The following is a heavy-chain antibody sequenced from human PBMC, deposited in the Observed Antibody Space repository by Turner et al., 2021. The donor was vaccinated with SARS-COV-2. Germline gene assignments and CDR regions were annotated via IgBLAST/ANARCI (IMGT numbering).Heavy chain of an antibody. CDR3: ARCGVGATYYFDY. Sequence: VQLVESGGVLDQPGRPLRLSCAASGLTLSCNYMSWVRQAPGKGLRWDVVIYSGGSTYYADAVKGRFTISRDNTKNTLYLQMNIMRAENTAVYYCARCGVGATYYFDYWGQGTLVTVSS. CDR1: GLTLSCNY. V-gene: IGHV3-66*01. J-gene: IGHJ4*02. D-gene: IGHD1-26*01. CDR2: IYSGGST.